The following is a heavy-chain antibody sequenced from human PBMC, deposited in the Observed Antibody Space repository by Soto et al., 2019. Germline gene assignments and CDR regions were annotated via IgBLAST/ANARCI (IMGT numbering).Heavy chain of an antibody. D-gene: IGHD4-17*01. CDR1: GGSISSYY. CDR3: ARFMTMVTNLAFDI. Sequence: SETLSLTCTVSGGSISSYYWSWIRQPPGKGLEWIGYIYHSGSTYYNPSLKSRVTISVDRSKNQFSLKLSSVTAADTAVYYCARFMTMVTNLAFDIWGQGTMVTVSS. CDR2: IYHSGST. V-gene: IGHV4-59*12. J-gene: IGHJ3*02.